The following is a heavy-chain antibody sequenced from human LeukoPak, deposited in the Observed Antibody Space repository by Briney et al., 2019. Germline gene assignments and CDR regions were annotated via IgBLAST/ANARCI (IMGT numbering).Heavy chain of an antibody. Sequence: GGSLRLSCAASGFTFSDSYMTWIRQAPGKGLEWVSYITNTGNSMEYVDSVKGRFTTSRDNSKNSLYLQMNSLRAEDTAVYYCARGHARDGYKTFVYWGQGTLVTVSS. V-gene: IGHV3-11*04. CDR2: ITNTGNSM. CDR1: GFTFSDSY. D-gene: IGHD5-24*01. J-gene: IGHJ4*02. CDR3: ARGHARDGYKTFVY.